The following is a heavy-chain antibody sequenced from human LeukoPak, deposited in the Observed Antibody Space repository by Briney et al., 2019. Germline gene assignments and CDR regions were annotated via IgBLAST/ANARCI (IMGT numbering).Heavy chain of an antibody. Sequence: GGSLRLSCAASGFTFSSYSMNWVRQAPGKGLEWVSVIYSGGSTYYADSVKGRFTISRDNSKNTLYLQMNSLRAEDTAVYYCAIFVETYYDILTGYYSIFDYWGQGTLVTVSS. CDR1: GFTFSSYS. J-gene: IGHJ4*02. CDR2: IYSGGST. D-gene: IGHD3-9*01. V-gene: IGHV3-53*01. CDR3: AIFVETYYDILTGYYSIFDY.